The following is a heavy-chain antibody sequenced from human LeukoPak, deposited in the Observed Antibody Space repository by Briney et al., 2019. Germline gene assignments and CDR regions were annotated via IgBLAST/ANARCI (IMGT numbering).Heavy chain of an antibody. CDR3: AKDLNIAAAGEKGPGFDY. V-gene: IGHV3-23*01. CDR2: ISGSGGST. J-gene: IGHJ4*02. Sequence: PGGSLRLSCAASGFTFSSYAMSWVRQAPGKGLEWVSAISGSGGSTYYADSVKGRFTISRDNSKNTLYLQMNSLRAEDTAVYYCAKDLNIAAAGEKGPGFDYWGQGTLVTASS. CDR1: GFTFSSYA. D-gene: IGHD6-13*01.